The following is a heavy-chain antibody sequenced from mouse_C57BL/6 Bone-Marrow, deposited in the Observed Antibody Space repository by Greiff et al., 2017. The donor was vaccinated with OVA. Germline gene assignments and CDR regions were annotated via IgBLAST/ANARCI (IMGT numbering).Heavy chain of an antibody. D-gene: IGHD2-5*01. Sequence: EVKLMESGEGLVKPGGSLKLSCAASGFTFSSYAMSWVRQTPEKRLEWVAYISSGGDYIYYAHTVKGRFTISRDNARNTLYLQMSSLKSEDTAMYYCTRRYYSNYVYYFDYWGQGTTLTVSS. V-gene: IGHV5S21*01. CDR3: TRRYYSNYVYYFDY. CDR2: ISSGGDYI. CDR1: GFTFSSYA. J-gene: IGHJ2*01.